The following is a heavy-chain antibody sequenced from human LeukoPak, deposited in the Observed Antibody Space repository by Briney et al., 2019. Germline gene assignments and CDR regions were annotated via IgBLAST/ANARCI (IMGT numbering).Heavy chain of an antibody. V-gene: IGHV4-39*07. D-gene: IGHD3-22*01. CDR2: IYYSGST. CDR3: ARDRYYYDSSGYYVFDY. CDR1: GGSISSSSYY. J-gene: IGHJ4*02. Sequence: SETLSLTRTVSGGSISSSSYYWGWIRQPPGKGLEWIGSIYYSGSTYYNPSLKSRVTMSVDTSKNQFSLKLSSVTAADTAVYYCARDRYYYDSSGYYVFDYWGQGTLVTVSS.